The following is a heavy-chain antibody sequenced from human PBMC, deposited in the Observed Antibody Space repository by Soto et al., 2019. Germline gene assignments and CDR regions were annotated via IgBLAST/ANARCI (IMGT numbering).Heavy chain of an antibody. Sequence: SETLSLTCTVSGGSISSGDYYWSWIRQPPGKGLEWIGYIYYSGSTYYNPSLKSRVTISVDTSKNQFSLKLSSVTAADTAVYYCAREWGDIAVPAATGNWFDPWGQGTLVTVSS. CDR3: AREWGDIAVPAATGNWFDP. D-gene: IGHD2-2*01. CDR1: GGSISSGDYY. V-gene: IGHV4-30-4*01. CDR2: IYYSGST. J-gene: IGHJ5*02.